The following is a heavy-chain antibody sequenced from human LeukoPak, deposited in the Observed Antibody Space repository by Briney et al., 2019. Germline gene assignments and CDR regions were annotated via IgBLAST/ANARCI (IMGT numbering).Heavy chain of an antibody. CDR2: ISSSSSYI. Sequence: PGGSLRLSCAASGFTFSSYSMNWVRQAPGKGLEWVSSISSSSSYIYYADSVKGRFTISRDNAKNSLYLQMNSLRAEDTAVYYCARAPVGSSTGGDYWGQGTLVTVSS. D-gene: IGHD6-6*01. V-gene: IGHV3-21*01. J-gene: IGHJ4*02. CDR1: GFTFSSYS. CDR3: ARAPVGSSTGGDY.